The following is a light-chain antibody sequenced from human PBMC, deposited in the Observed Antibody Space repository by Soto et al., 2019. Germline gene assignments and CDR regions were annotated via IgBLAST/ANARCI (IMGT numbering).Light chain of an antibody. V-gene: IGLV2-14*01. CDR2: EVT. CDR1: NSDIGNGYDS. Sequence: QSALTQPASVSGSPGQSITISCTGSNSDIGNGYDSVSWYQQHPNKAPKLIIYEVTNRPSGVSSRFSGSRSGNTATLAITTLQTGDEADYFCGAWDSTQSWVFGPGTKVTVL. CDR3: GAWDSTQSWV. J-gene: IGLJ1*01.